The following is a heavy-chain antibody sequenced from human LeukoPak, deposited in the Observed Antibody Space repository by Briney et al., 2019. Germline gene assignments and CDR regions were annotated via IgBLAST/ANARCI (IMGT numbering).Heavy chain of an antibody. D-gene: IGHD3-22*01. CDR1: GGSISSYY. CDR3: ARILGDDSSSYWDY. CDR2: IYYSGST. J-gene: IGHJ4*02. Sequence: SETLSLTCTVSGGSISSYYWSLIRQPPGKGLEWIGYIYYSGSTNYNPSLKSRVTISVDTSKNQFPLKLSSVTAADTAVYYCARILGDDSSSYWDYWGQGTLVTVSS. V-gene: IGHV4-59*01.